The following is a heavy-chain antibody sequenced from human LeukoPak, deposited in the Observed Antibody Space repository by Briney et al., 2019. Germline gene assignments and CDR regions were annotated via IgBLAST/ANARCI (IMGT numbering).Heavy chain of an antibody. V-gene: IGHV3-74*01. CDR3: ARARYSGGSSYYFDY. J-gene: IGHJ4*02. CDR2: INSDGSST. CDR1: GFTFSSYW. Sequence: GGSLRLSCAASGFTFSSYWIHWVRQAPGKGLVWVSRINSDGSSTTYADSVKGRFTISRDNAKNTLYLQMNSLSAEDTGVYYCARARYSGGSSYYFDYRGQGTLVTVSS. D-gene: IGHD2-15*01.